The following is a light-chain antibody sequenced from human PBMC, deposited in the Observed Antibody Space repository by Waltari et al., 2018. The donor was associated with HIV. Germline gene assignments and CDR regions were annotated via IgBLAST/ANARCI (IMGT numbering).Light chain of an antibody. CDR1: QYVNTY. Sequence: DIQMTQSPSSLSATVGDRGTISCRTSQYVNTYLNWYQQRPGEAPKLLIYTASPLQSGVPSRFSGSGSGTDFTLTINNLQPEDSATYYCQQSFNNPRAFGQGTKVEI. J-gene: IGKJ1*01. V-gene: IGKV1-39*01. CDR3: QQSFNNPRA. CDR2: TAS.